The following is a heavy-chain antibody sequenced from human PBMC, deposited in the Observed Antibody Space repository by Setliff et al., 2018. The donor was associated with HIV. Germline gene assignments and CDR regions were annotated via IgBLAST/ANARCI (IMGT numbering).Heavy chain of an antibody. J-gene: IGHJ4*02. V-gene: IGHV7-4-1*02. CDR1: GYTFNSYG. D-gene: IGHD2-15*01. CDR2: INTVTGNP. CDR3: ARRMEMTPIGY. Sequence: ASVKVSCKASGYTFNSYGINWVRQAPGQGLEWMGWINTVTGNPTYAQGFTGRSVFSLDTSVSTAYLQISSLEAEDSAVYYCARRMEMTPIGYWGQGTLVTVSS.